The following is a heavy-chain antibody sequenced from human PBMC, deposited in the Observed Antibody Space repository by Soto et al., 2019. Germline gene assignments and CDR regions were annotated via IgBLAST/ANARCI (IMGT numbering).Heavy chain of an antibody. J-gene: IGHJ4*02. V-gene: IGHV1-46*01. Sequence: QVQLVQSGAEVKRPGASVMVSCTGSGYAFTRYYIHWMRQAPGQGLAWVGIINSVGDYTSYAQKFQVIVTMTGDTSTITVYMDLSSLKSQDTALYYCAREWYTISSGERVDYWGQGTLGTVSS. CDR1: GYAFTRYY. CDR3: AREWYTISSGERVDY. D-gene: IGHD1-1*01. CDR2: INSVGDYT.